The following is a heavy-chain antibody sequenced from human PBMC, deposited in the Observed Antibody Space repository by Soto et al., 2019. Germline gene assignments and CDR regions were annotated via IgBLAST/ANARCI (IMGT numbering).Heavy chain of an antibody. CDR1: GFTFNSYS. Sequence: EVQLVESGGGLVQPGGSLRLSCAASGFTFNSYSMNWVRQAPGKGLEWVSYISSSSTTKYYTDSVKGRFTISRDNAKKSLYLQMKGRRDDDPAVYSWPSPRSGWENWFDPGGQGTLVTVSS. D-gene: IGHD6-19*01. V-gene: IGHV3-48*02. CDR2: ISSSSTTK. CDR3: PSPRSGWENWFDP. J-gene: IGHJ5*02.